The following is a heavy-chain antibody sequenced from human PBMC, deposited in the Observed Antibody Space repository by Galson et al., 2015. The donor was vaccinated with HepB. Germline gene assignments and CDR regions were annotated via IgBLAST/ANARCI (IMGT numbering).Heavy chain of an antibody. Sequence: SLRLSCAASGFTFSSYAMSWVRQAPGKGLEWVSAISGSGGSTYYADSVKGRFTISRDNSKNTLYLQMNSLRAEDTAVYYCAKEGPRYYDSSGYYYFDYWGQGTLVTVSS. D-gene: IGHD3-22*01. J-gene: IGHJ4*02. V-gene: IGHV3-23*01. CDR3: AKEGPRYYDSSGYYYFDY. CDR1: GFTFSSYA. CDR2: ISGSGGST.